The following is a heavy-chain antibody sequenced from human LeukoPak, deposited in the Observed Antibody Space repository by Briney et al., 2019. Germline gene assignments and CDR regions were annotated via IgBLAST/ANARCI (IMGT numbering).Heavy chain of an antibody. CDR2: LYYTGNT. D-gene: IGHD6-25*01. V-gene: IGHV4-39*01. Sequence: SETLSLTCTVSGGSISSSSYYWGWIRQPPRKGLEWIGNLYYTGNTHYKSSLKSRLTISVDTSRNQFSLKLSSMTAADTAVYYCARGSGLGLDVWGQGTTVTVSS. CDR3: ARGSGLGLDV. J-gene: IGHJ6*02. CDR1: GGSISSSSYY.